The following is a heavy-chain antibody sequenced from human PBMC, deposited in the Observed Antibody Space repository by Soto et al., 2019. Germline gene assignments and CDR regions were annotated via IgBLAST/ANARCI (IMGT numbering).Heavy chain of an antibody. CDR1: GYDYVTYA. CDR2: ISTLNGNT. CDR3: ARRVQVWLPDYYGMDV. V-gene: IGHV1-18*01. D-gene: IGHD5-18*01. J-gene: IGHJ6*02. Sequence: QAQLVQSGAEVKKPGASVNVSCKASGYDYVTYAIPWVRQRPGQGREWMGWISTLNGNTNYAQNFQGRVTMTTDTSTRIVHLELRSLRSDDTAVYYCARRVQVWLPDYYGMDVWGQGTTVTVSS.